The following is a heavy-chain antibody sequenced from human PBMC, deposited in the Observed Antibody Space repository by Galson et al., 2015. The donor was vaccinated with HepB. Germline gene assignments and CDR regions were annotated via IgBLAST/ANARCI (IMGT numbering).Heavy chain of an antibody. CDR3: ARHDSSGWYYFDY. J-gene: IGHJ4*02. D-gene: IGHD6-19*01. CDR2: IDHSGST. Sequence: SETLSLTCAVSGGSINGSNWWSWVRQPPGKGLEWIGEIDHSGSTNYNSSLKSRVTILVDKSRNQFSLKLRSVTAADTAMYYCARHDSSGWYYFDYWGQGILVSVSS. V-gene: IGHV4-4*02. CDR1: GGSINGSNW.